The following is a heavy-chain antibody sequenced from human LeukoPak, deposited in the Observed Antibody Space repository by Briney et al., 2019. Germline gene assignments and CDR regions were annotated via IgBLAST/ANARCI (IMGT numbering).Heavy chain of an antibody. Sequence: NPSETLSLTCTVSGGSISSYYWSWIRQPPGKGLEWIGYIYYSGSTNYNPSLKSRVTISVDTSKNQFSLKLSSVTAAGTAVYYCARDGGSSWNWFDPWGQGTLVTVSS. V-gene: IGHV4-59*01. CDR1: GGSISSYY. CDR2: IYYSGST. CDR3: ARDGGSSWNWFDP. J-gene: IGHJ5*02. D-gene: IGHD6-13*01.